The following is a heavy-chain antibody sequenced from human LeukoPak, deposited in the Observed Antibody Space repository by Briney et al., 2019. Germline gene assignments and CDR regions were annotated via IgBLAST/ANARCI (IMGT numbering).Heavy chain of an antibody. J-gene: IGHJ4*02. CDR2: INHGGST. D-gene: IGHD4/OR15-4a*01. CDR1: GGSLSGYY. V-gene: IGHV4-34*01. Sequence: SETLSLTCAVYGGSLSGYYWSWIRQSPGKGLEWIGEINHGGSTNYNPSLKSRVTMSVDTSKNHFSLKLNSVTAADTAVYFCAREGRMSMGIEYWGQGTLVTVSS. CDR3: AREGRMSMGIEY.